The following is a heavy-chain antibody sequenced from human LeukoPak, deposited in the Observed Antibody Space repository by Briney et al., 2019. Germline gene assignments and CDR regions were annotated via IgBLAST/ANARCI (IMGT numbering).Heavy chain of an antibody. J-gene: IGHJ3*02. V-gene: IGHV1-18*01. Sequence: ASVKVSCTASGYTFTSYGISWVRQAPGQGVEWMGWISAYNGNTNYAQKLQGRVTMTTDTSTSTDYMELRSLRSDDTAVYYCAKESGWPGYAFDIWGQGTMVTVSS. D-gene: IGHD6-19*01. CDR3: AKESGWPGYAFDI. CDR2: ISAYNGNT. CDR1: GYTFTSYG.